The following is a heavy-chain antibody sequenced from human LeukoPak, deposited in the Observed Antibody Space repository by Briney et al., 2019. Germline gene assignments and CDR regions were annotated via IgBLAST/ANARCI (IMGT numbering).Heavy chain of an antibody. CDR2: VSYDGSNK. CDR1: GFTFSSYA. D-gene: IGHD1-26*01. Sequence: GGSLRLSCAASGFTFSSYAMHWVRQAPGKGLEWVAVVSYDGSNKYYANSVTGRFTISRDKSKNTLHLQMKSLRAEDTAIYYCARDTSFAVGATLDFWGQGTLVTVSS. J-gene: IGHJ4*02. CDR3: ARDTSFAVGATLDF. V-gene: IGHV3-30*04.